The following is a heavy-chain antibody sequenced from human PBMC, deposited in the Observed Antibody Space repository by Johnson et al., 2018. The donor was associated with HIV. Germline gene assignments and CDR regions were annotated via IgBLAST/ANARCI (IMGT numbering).Heavy chain of an antibody. D-gene: IGHD1-26*01. CDR2: TTPSGGGT. J-gene: IGHJ3*02. CDR1: GFIFSNYP. V-gene: IGHV3-21*01. CDR3: ARGWSDAFDI. Sequence: VQLVESGGGVVRPGRSLRLSCAASGFIFSNYPMHWVRQAPGKGLELVSATTPSGGGTYYADSVKGRFTISRDNAKNSLSLQINSLRADDTAVYYCARGWSDAFDIWGQGTMVTVSS.